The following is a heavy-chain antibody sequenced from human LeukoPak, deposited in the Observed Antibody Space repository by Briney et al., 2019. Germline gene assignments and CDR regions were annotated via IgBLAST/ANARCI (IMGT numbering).Heavy chain of an antibody. Sequence: RPGGSLRLSCAASGFTFSSYAMSWVRQAPGKGLEWVSAISGSGGSTYYADSVKGRFTISRDNSKNTLYLQMNSLRAEDTAVYFCAREGSIFGVLSDNWGQGTLVTVSS. J-gene: IGHJ4*02. CDR3: AREGSIFGVLSDN. CDR2: ISGSGGST. CDR1: GFTFSSYA. D-gene: IGHD3-3*01. V-gene: IGHV3-23*01.